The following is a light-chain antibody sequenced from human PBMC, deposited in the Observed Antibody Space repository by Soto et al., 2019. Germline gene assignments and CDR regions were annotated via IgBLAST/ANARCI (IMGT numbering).Light chain of an antibody. CDR3: SSYADSNSLYV. V-gene: IGLV2-8*01. CDR2: EVS. Sequence: QSALTQPPSASGSPGQSVTISCTGSSRDIGGYNSVSWYQHHPGKAPKLMIYEVSKRPSGVPDRFSGSKSGNTASLTVSGLQAEDEADYYCSSYADSNSLYVFGTGTKVTVL. CDR1: SRDIGGYNS. J-gene: IGLJ1*01.